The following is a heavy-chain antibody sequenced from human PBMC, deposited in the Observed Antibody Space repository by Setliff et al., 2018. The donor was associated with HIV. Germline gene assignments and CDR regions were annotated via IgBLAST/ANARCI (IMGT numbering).Heavy chain of an antibody. J-gene: IGHJ4*02. V-gene: IGHV3-15*01. Sequence: GGSLRLSCATSGFTFSSYGMHWVRQAPGKGLEWIGHIQRNADGGTTLYGAPVKGRFTISRDDLRSTLFLQMNALETEDTAMYYCVGAFLGFWGQGTLVTVSS. CDR3: VGAFLGF. CDR1: GFTFSSYG. CDR2: IQRNADGGTT. D-gene: IGHD3-10*01.